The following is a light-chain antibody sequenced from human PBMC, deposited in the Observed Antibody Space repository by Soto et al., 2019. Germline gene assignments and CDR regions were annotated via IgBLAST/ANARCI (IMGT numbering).Light chain of an antibody. CDR3: QQSHSMPIT. CDR2: GAS. Sequence: DIQMTQSPSSLSTFVGGRVTITCRSSQSIASDLNWYQHKPGKAPKLLMFGASTLQSGVPSRFSGRGSGTHFTLTITSLQPEDFATYYCQQSHSMPITFGRGTRLEIK. V-gene: IGKV1-39*01. J-gene: IGKJ5*01. CDR1: QSIASD.